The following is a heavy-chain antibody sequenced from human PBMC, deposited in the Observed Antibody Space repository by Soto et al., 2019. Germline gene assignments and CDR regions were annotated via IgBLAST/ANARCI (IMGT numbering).Heavy chain of an antibody. CDR1: GFTFSSYG. J-gene: IGHJ2*01. CDR2: IWYDGSNK. CDR3: ARERGVRGPSLLWYFDL. Sequence: QVQLVESGGGVVQPGRSLRLSCAASGFTFSSYGMHWVREAPGKGLEWVAVIWYDGSNKYYADSVKGRFTISRDNSKNTLYLQMKSLRAEDKAVYYCARERGVRGPSLLWYFDLWGRGTLVTVSS. D-gene: IGHD3-10*01. V-gene: IGHV3-33*01.